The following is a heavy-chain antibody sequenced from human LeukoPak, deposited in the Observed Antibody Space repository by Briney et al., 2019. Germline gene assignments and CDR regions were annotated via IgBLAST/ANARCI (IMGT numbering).Heavy chain of an antibody. CDR1: GFTFSSYW. J-gene: IGHJ4*02. D-gene: IGHD1-26*01. CDR3: ARQTGATTTGGYYFDH. Sequence: GGSLRLSCAASGFTFSSYWMYWVRQAPGKGLVWVSRINTDGSSTSYADSVKGRLSISRDNAKNTLDLQMNSLRADDTAVYYCARQTGATTTGGYYFDHWGQGTLVTVSS. CDR2: INTDGSST. V-gene: IGHV3-74*01.